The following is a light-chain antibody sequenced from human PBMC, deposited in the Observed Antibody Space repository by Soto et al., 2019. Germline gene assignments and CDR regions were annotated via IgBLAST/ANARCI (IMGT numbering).Light chain of an antibody. V-gene: IGKV1-9*01. J-gene: IGKJ4*01. CDR1: QGISSY. Sequence: DIQLTQSKSFLSASVRDRVTITCRASQGISSYLAWYQQKPGKAPKLLIYASSTLQSGVPSRFSGSGSGTEFTLTISSLQPEDFATYYCQQLNSYPRTFGGGTKVDNK. CDR3: QQLNSYPRT. CDR2: ASS.